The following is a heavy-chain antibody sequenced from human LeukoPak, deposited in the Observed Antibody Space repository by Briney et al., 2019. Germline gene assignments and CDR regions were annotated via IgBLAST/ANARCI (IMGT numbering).Heavy chain of an antibody. V-gene: IGHV1-18*01. Sequence: ASVKVSCKASGYTFTSYGISWVRQAPGQGLEWMGWISAYNGNTNYAQKLQGRVTMTTDTSTSTAYMELRSLRSDDTAVYYCARGPHYYGSGGYVNYWGQGTLVTVSS. CDR3: ARGPHYYGSGGYVNY. J-gene: IGHJ4*02. CDR1: GYTFTSYG. CDR2: ISAYNGNT. D-gene: IGHD3-10*01.